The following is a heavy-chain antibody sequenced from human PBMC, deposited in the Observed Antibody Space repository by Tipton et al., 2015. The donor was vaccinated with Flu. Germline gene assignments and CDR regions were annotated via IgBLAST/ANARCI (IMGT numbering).Heavy chain of an antibody. D-gene: IGHD6-25*01. CDR1: GGSISAYS. CDR2: IFYSGST. J-gene: IGHJ4*02. V-gene: IGHV4-59*08. Sequence: TLSLTCTVSGGSISAYSWSWIRQPPGNALEWIGYIFYSGSTDYNPSLKSRVTILVDTSKNQFSLKLSSLTAADSAVYYCARHRRPSSGDFDYWGQGSLVTVSS. CDR3: ARHRRPSSGDFDY.